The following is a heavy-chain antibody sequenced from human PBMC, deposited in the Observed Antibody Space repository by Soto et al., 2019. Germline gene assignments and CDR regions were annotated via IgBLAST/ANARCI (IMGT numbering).Heavy chain of an antibody. CDR1: GYTFTGYY. D-gene: IGHD2-8*01. V-gene: IGHV1-2*04. CDR3: ARESLPYLHCTNGVCENDYD. CDR2: INPNSGGT. J-gene: IGHJ4*02. Sequence: GASVKVSCTASGYTFTGYYMHWVRQAPGQGLEWMGWINPNSGGTNYAQKFQGWVTMTRDTSISTAYMELSRLRSDDTAVYYCARESLPYLHCTNGVCENDYDWGQGTLVTVSS.